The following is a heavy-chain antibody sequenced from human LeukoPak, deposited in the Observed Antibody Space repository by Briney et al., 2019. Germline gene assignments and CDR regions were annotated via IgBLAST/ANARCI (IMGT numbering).Heavy chain of an antibody. CDR2: INQDGSEK. CDR3: AREGCSGGSCYHNWFDP. V-gene: IGHV3-7*01. D-gene: IGHD2-15*01. J-gene: IGHJ5*02. Sequence: GGSLRLSCAASGFTFSSYWMSWVRQAPGKGLEWVANINQDGSEKYYVDSVRGRFTISRDNAKNSLYLQMNSLRAEDTAVYYCAREGCSGGSCYHNWFDPWGQGTLVTVSS. CDR1: GFTFSSYW.